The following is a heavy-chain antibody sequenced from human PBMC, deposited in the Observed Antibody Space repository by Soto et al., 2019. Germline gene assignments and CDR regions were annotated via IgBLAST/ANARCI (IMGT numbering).Heavy chain of an antibody. J-gene: IGHJ5*02. V-gene: IGHV3-23*01. CDR3: AKVRGVRGKEWFDP. D-gene: IGHD3-10*01. CDR1: GFTFSSYA. Sequence: EVQLLESGGGLVQPGGSLRLSCAASGFTFSSYAMSWVRQAPGKGLEWVSAISGSGGSTYYADYVKGRFTISRDNSKNALYLQMNSLRAEDTAVYYGAKVRGVRGKEWFDPWGQGTLVTVSS. CDR2: ISGSGGST.